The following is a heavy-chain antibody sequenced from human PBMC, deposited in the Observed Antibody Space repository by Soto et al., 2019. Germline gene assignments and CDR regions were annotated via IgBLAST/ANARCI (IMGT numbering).Heavy chain of an antibody. J-gene: IGHJ4*02. CDR3: ARDSIRAAFDY. CDR1: GGSFSGYY. V-gene: IGHV4-34*01. Sequence: SETLSLTCAVYGGSFSGYYWSWIRQPPGKGLEWIGEINHSGSTNYNPSLKSRVTISVDTSKNQFSLKLSSVTAADTAVYYCARDSIRAAFDYWGQGTLVTVSS. CDR2: INHSGST. D-gene: IGHD6-13*01.